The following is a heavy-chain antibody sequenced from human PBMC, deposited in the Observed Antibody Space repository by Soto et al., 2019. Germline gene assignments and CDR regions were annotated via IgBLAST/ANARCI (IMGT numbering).Heavy chain of an antibody. CDR3: ARAAIAVAGAKDYYYYGMDV. D-gene: IGHD6-19*01. CDR2: IIPIFGTA. J-gene: IGHJ6*02. Sequence: SVKVSCKASGYTFTSYAISWVRQAPGQGLEWMGGIIPIFGTANYAQKFQGRVTITADESTSTAYMELSSLRSEDTAVYYCARAAIAVAGAKDYYYYGMDVWGQGTTVTVSS. V-gene: IGHV1-69*13. CDR1: GYTFTSYA.